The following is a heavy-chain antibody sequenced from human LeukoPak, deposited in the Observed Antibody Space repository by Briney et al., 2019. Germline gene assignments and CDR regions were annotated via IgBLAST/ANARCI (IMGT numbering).Heavy chain of an antibody. CDR2: IYYSGST. CDR3: GRGGFDYSYYYYMDV. V-gene: IGHV4-39*01. Sequence: TSETLSLTCTVSGGSISSSSYYWGWIRQPPGKGLEWIGSIYYSGSTYYNPSLKSRVTISVDTSKNQFSLKLSSVTAADTAVFYCGRGGFDYSYYYYMDVGGKGPTAPVP. D-gene: IGHD3-16*01. J-gene: IGHJ6*03. CDR1: GGSISSSSYY.